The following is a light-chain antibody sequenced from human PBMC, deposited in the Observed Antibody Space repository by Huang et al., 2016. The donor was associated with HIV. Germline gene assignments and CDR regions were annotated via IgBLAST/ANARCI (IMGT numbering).Light chain of an antibody. CDR3: QQTSTSPFT. Sequence: DIQMTQSPSSLSASVGDRVTITCRASQSIYSHLNWYQQKPGKAPKSLIYEASSLRSGVSSRFSGSGSGTHFTLTISSLQPEDFATYYCQQTSTSPFTFGPGTKVDVK. CDR1: QSIYSH. V-gene: IGKV1-39*01. CDR2: EAS. J-gene: IGKJ3*01.